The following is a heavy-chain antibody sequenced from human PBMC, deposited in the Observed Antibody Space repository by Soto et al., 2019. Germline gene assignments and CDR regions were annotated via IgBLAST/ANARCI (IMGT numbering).Heavy chain of an antibody. Sequence: PGGSLRLSCAASGFTVSSNYMSWVRQAPGKGLEWVSVIYSGGSTYYADSVKGRFTISRDNSKNTLYLQMNSLRAEDTAVYYCAKLDILTGYRYYYYYYMDVWGKGTTVTVS. D-gene: IGHD3-9*01. CDR2: IYSGGST. CDR3: AKLDILTGYRYYYYYYMDV. V-gene: IGHV3-66*01. CDR1: GFTVSSNY. J-gene: IGHJ6*03.